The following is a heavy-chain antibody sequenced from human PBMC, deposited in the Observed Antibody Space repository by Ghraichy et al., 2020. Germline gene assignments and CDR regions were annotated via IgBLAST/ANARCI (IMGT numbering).Heavy chain of an antibody. V-gene: IGHV1-18*04. CDR2: ISAYNGNT. J-gene: IGHJ6*02. Sequence: ASVKVSCKASGYTFTSYGISWVRQAPGQGLEWMGWISAYNGNTNYAQKLQGRVTMTTDTSTSTAYMELRSLRSDDTAVYYCARDLSVEQQSPSYYYYGMDVWGQGTTVTVSS. CDR3: ARDLSVEQQSPSYYYYGMDV. D-gene: IGHD6-13*01. CDR1: GYTFTSYG.